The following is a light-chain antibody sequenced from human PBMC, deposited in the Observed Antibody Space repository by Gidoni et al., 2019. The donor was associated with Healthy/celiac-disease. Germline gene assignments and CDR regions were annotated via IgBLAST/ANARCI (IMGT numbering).Light chain of an antibody. CDR2: DAS. CDR1: QSVSSY. Sequence: IVLTQSPATLSLSPGERATLSCRGSQSVSSYLAWYQQKPGQAPGLLIYDASARGTGSPARFSGSGFGTDFPLTISSLEPEDFAVYYCQHLTFGPGTKVDIK. CDR3: QHLT. J-gene: IGKJ3*01. V-gene: IGKV3-11*01.